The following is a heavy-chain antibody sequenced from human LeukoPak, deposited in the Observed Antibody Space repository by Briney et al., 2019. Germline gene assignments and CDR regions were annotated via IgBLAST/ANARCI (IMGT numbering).Heavy chain of an antibody. V-gene: IGHV3-30*18. J-gene: IGHJ4*02. CDR3: AKDGIVVVVAAKGSYFDY. D-gene: IGHD2-15*01. CDR1: GFTFSSYG. CDR2: ISYDGSNK. Sequence: GRSLRLSCAASGFTFSSYGMHWVRQAPGKGLEWVAVISYDGSNKYYADSVKGRFTVSRDNSKNTLYLQMNSLRAEDTAVYYCAKDGIVVVVAAKGSYFDYWGQGTLVTVSS.